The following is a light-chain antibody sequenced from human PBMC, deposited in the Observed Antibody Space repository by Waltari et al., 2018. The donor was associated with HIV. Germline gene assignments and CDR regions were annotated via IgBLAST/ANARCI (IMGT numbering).Light chain of an antibody. J-gene: IGKJ1*01. Sequence: DIVMTQSPGFLSLAAGGRATIKCKATMRVLYEANSKNYLAWYQQKPGQPHKLLLSWSSTRESGVSARFSGSGSGTDFTLTINNVESDDAAIYFCQQFYKIPWTFGQGTKVEI. V-gene: IGKV4-1*01. CDR3: QQFYKIPWT. CDR1: MRVLYEANSKNY. CDR2: WSS.